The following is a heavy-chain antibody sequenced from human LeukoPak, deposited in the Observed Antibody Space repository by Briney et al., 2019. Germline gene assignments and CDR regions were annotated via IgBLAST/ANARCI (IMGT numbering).Heavy chain of an antibody. CDR2: ISGSGGST. CDR1: GFTFSSYA. J-gene: IGHJ5*02. Sequence: GGSLRLSCAASGFTFSSYAMSWVRQAPGKGLEWVSAISGSGGSTYYADSVKGRFTISRDNSKNTLYLQMNSLRAEDTAVYYCAKDIRDYSGYEGWFDPWGQGTLVTVSS. CDR3: AKDIRDYSGYEGWFDP. V-gene: IGHV3-23*01. D-gene: IGHD5-12*01.